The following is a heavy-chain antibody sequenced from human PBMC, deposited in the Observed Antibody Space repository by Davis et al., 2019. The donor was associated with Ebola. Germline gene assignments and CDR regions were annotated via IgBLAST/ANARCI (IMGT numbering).Heavy chain of an antibody. Sequence: MPSETLSLTCTVSGGSISSYYWSWIRQPPGKGLEWIGSIYYSGSTYYNPSLKSRVTISVDTSKNQFSLKLSSVTAADTAVYYCARGGFGEFIYYYGMDVWGQGTTVTVSS. CDR3: ARGGFGEFIYYYGMDV. CDR1: GGSISSYY. V-gene: IGHV4-39*01. J-gene: IGHJ6*02. D-gene: IGHD3-10*01. CDR2: IYYSGST.